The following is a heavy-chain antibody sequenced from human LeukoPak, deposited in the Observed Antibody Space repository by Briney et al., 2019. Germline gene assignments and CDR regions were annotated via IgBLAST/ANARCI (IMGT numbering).Heavy chain of an antibody. V-gene: IGHV4-4*07. CDR2: IYTSGST. CDR1: DGSISSYY. CDR3: ARTRPSWLVSGGYYYYMDV. D-gene: IGHD6-19*01. J-gene: IGHJ6*03. Sequence: SETLSLTCTVSDGSISSYYWSWIRQPAGKGLEWIGRIYTSGSTNYNPSLKSRVTMSVDTSKNQFSLKLSSVTAADTAVYYCARTRPSWLVSGGYYYYMDVWGKGTTVTISS.